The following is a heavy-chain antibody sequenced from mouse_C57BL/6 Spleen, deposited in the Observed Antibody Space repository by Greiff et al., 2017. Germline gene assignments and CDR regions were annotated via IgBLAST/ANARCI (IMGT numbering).Heavy chain of an antibody. Sequence: EVQRVESGGGLVKPGGSLKLSCAASGFTFSDYGMHWVRQAPEKGLEWVAYISSGSSTIYYADTVKGRFTMSRDNAKNTLFLQMTSLRSEDTAMYYCARRYDYGPHYYAMDYWGQGTSVTVSS. D-gene: IGHD2-4*01. J-gene: IGHJ4*01. CDR2: ISSGSSTI. V-gene: IGHV5-17*01. CDR1: GFTFSDYG. CDR3: ARRYDYGPHYYAMDY.